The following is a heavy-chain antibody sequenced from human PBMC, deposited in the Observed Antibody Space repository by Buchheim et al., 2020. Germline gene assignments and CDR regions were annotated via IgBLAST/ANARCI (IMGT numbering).Heavy chain of an antibody. CDR1: GGSISSSSYY. J-gene: IGHJ6*01. Sequence: QLQLQESGPGLVKPSETLSLTCTVSGGSISSSSYYWGWIRQPPGKGLEWIGSIYYRGSTYYNTSHKSRVTISVDTSKNKFSLKLSSVTAADTAVYYCARQAFYSYGKNSYYYYYGMDVWRQGTT. D-gene: IGHD5-18*01. CDR2: IYYRGST. V-gene: IGHV4-39*01. CDR3: ARQAFYSYGKNSYYYYYGMDV.